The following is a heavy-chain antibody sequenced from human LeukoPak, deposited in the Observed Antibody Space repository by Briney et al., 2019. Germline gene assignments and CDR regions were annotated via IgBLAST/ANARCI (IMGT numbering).Heavy chain of an antibody. CDR2: ISYDGSNK. CDR1: GFTFSSYA. Sequence: PGGSLRLSCAASGFTFSSYAMHWVRQAPGKGLGWGAVISYDGSNKYYADSVKGRFTISRDNSKNTLYLQMSSLRAEDTAVYYCAKPPRGYSSGWYLPYYFDYWGQGTLVTVSS. V-gene: IGHV3-30-3*02. J-gene: IGHJ4*02. D-gene: IGHD6-19*01. CDR3: AKPPRGYSSGWYLPYYFDY.